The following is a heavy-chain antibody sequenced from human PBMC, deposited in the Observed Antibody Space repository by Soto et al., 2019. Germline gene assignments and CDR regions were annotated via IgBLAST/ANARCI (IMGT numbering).Heavy chain of an antibody. CDR3: ARTHSSGWYFDY. J-gene: IGHJ4*02. Sequence: QVPLVESGGGVVQPGRSLRLSCAASGFTFSSYGMHWVRQAPGKGLEWVAVIWYDGSNKYYADSVKGRFTISRDNSKNTLYLQMNSLRVEDTAVYYCARTHSSGWYFDYWGQGTLVTVSS. CDR1: GFTFSSYG. V-gene: IGHV3-33*01. D-gene: IGHD6-19*01. CDR2: IWYDGSNK.